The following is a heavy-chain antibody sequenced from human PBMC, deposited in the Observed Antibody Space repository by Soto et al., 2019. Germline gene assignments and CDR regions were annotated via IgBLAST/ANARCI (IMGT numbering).Heavy chain of an antibody. CDR1: GYRFTSYW. CDR2: IFPSDSDT. CDR3: ARKDKSGYFNWFDP. Sequence: GESLKISCRASGYRFTSYWIAWVRQMPGKGLEWMGIIFPSDSDTRYSPSFQGQVTISADRSTSTVFLQWASLKASDTAVYFCARKDKSGYFNWFDPWGQGTLVTVSS. J-gene: IGHJ5*02. V-gene: IGHV5-51*01. D-gene: IGHD3-22*01.